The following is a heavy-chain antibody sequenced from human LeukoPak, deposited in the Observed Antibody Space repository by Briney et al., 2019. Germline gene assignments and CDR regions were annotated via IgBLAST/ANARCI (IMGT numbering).Heavy chain of an antibody. V-gene: IGHV1-8*01. CDR1: RYTFTIYD. D-gene: IGHD1-1*01. Sequence: GASGTVSFKGSRYTFTIYDIDWGREAAGQGKEWMGWMNPNTGRTGFAQKFQGRLTMTRHTSISTAYMELSRLRSEDTAVYYCARGNHWIGEYYYGMDVWGQGTTVTVSS. CDR3: ARGNHWIGEYYYGMDV. CDR2: MNPNTGRT. J-gene: IGHJ6*02.